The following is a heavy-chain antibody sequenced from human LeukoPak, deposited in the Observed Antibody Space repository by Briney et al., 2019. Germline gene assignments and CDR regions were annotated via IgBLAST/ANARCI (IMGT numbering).Heavy chain of an antibody. CDR3: ARNYYDNSGYYYFDY. J-gene: IGHJ4*02. Sequence: ASVKVSCKASGYTFTAYYMHWVRQAPGQGLEWMGWISGYNDNTKYAQKLQGRVTMTTDTSMSTAYMELRSLRSDDTAVYYCARNYYDNSGYYYFDYWGQGTLVTVSS. V-gene: IGHV1-18*04. D-gene: IGHD3-22*01. CDR1: GYTFTAYY. CDR2: ISGYNDNT.